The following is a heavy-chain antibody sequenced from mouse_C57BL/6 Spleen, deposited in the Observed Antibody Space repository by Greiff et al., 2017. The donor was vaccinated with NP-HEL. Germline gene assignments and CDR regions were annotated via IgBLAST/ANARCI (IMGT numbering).Heavy chain of an antibody. CDR1: GYAFSSSW. J-gene: IGHJ1*03. D-gene: IGHD2-4*01. CDR3: ARWGLRWYFDV. CDR2: IYPGDGDT. Sequence: VQLQQSGPELVKPGASVKISCKASGYAFSSSWMNWVKQRPGKGLEWIGRIYPGDGDTNYNGKFKGKATLTADKSSSTAYMQLSSLTSEDSAVYCCARWGLRWYFDVWGTGTTVTVSS. V-gene: IGHV1-82*01.